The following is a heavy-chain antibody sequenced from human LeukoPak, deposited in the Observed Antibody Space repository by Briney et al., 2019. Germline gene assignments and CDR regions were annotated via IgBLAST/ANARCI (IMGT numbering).Heavy chain of an antibody. Sequence: SETLSLTCTVSGGSISSYYWSWVRQPPGKGLEWIGYIYSSGSTNYNPSLKSRVTISVDTSKNQFSLKLSSVTAADTAVYYCASVMIRDAFDTWGQGTMVTVSS. V-gene: IGHV4-59*01. CDR3: ASVMIRDAFDT. J-gene: IGHJ3*02. D-gene: IGHD3-10*01. CDR2: IYSSGST. CDR1: GGSISSYY.